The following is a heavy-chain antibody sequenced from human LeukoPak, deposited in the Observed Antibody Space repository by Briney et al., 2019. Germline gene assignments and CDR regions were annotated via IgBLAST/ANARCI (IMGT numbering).Heavy chain of an antibody. CDR2: IYYTGST. CDR3: ARGSKAAPGTFDY. CDR1: GGSISSYY. V-gene: IGHV4-59*01. Sequence: SETLSLTCTVSGGSISSYYWSWIRQPPGKGLEWIGYIYYTGSTDYNPSLKSRVAISVDTSKNQFSLKLSSVTAADTVVCYCARGSKAAPGTFDYWGQGTLVTVSS. J-gene: IGHJ4*02. D-gene: IGHD6-13*01.